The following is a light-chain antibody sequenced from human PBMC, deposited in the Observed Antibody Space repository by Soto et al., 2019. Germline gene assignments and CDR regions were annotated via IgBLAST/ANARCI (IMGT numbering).Light chain of an antibody. CDR2: SAS. CDR3: QQYNNWPQI. V-gene: IGKV3-15*01. Sequence: EIVMTQSPATLSVSPGERATLSCRASQSVSSNLAWYQQKPGQAPRLLIYSASTRATGIPARFSGSGSGTEFTLTISSLQSEDFAVYYCQQYNNWPQIFGQGTKLEIK. J-gene: IGKJ2*01. CDR1: QSVSSN.